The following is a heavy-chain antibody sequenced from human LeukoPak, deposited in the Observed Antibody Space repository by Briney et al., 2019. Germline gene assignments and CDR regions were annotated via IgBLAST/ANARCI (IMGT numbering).Heavy chain of an antibody. V-gene: IGHV3-30*18. D-gene: IGHD3-10*01. CDR3: AKGLYYGLGSYFPFDF. CDR1: GFTFSNYG. CDR2: ISNDGSIK. J-gene: IGHJ4*02. Sequence: GRSLRLSCTASGFTFSNYGMHWIRQAPGEGLEWVAVISNDGSIKYYADPVKGRFTVSRDNSKNTLYLQMNSLRAEDTAVFYCAKGLYYGLGSYFPFDFWGQGTLVTVSS.